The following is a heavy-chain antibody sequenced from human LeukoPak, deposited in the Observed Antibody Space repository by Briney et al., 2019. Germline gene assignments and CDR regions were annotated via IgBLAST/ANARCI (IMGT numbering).Heavy chain of an antibody. CDR2: MNPNSGNT. D-gene: IGHD3-10*01. CDR3: ARGYGPYFDY. Sequence: APVKVSCKASGYTFTSYDFNWVRQATGQGLEWMGWMNPNSGNTGYAQKFQGRVTMTRNTSISTAYMELSSLRSEDAAVYYCARGYGPYFDYWGQGTLVTVSS. J-gene: IGHJ4*02. V-gene: IGHV1-8*01. CDR1: GYTFTSYD.